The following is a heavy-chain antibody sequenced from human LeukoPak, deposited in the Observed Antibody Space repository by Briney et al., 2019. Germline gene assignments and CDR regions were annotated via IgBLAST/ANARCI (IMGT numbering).Heavy chain of an antibody. CDR2: MSHNRGT. J-gene: IGHJ6*04. CDR1: GHSISTGYY. Sequence: SETLSLTCAVSGHSISTGYYWGWIRQPPGKGLEWIGSMSHNRGTYYNPSLKSRVTISMDTSKNQISLRLTSVTAADTAVYYCASYYASGVSAYNYYGTDVWGKGTTVTVSS. V-gene: IGHV4-38-2*01. D-gene: IGHD3-10*01. CDR3: ASYYASGVSAYNYYGTDV.